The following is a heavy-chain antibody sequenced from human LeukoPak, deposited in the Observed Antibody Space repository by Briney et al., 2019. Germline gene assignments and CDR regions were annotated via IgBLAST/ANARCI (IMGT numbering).Heavy chain of an antibody. CDR1: GFTFSSYA. Sequence: GGSLRLSCTASGFTFSSYAMSWVRQAPGKGLEWVSAISGSGGSTYYADSVKGRFTISRDNSKNTLYLQMNSLRAEDTAVYYCPKALTTVTTSFDYWGQGTLVTVSS. J-gene: IGHJ4*02. CDR3: PKALTTVTTSFDY. V-gene: IGHV3-23*01. D-gene: IGHD4-17*01. CDR2: ISGSGGST.